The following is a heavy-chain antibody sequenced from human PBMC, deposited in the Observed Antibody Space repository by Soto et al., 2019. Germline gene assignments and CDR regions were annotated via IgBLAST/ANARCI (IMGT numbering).Heavy chain of an antibody. D-gene: IGHD2-8*02. Sequence: SETLSLTCAVSGGSINNNNYYWGWVRQPPGKGLEWVASISYSGTTYYNPSLKSRVTISVDTSKNQFSLKLTSVTAADTAVYYCARDKITGLFDYWGQGTLVTVSS. V-gene: IGHV4-39*07. CDR1: GGSINNNNYY. CDR3: ARDKITGLFDY. J-gene: IGHJ4*02. CDR2: ISYSGTT.